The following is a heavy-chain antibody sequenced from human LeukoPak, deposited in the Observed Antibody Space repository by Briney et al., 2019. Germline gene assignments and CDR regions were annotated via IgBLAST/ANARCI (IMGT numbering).Heavy chain of an antibody. CDR3: ARDGAYGSGILDGMDV. Sequence: GGSLRLSCAASGFTFTSYSMSWVRQAPGKGLEWVANIKQDGSEKYYVDSVKGRFTISRDNAKNSLYLQMNSLRAEDTAVYYCARDGAYGSGILDGMDVWGQGTTVTVSS. CDR2: IKQDGSEK. CDR1: GFTFTSYS. J-gene: IGHJ6*02. V-gene: IGHV3-7*01. D-gene: IGHD3-10*01.